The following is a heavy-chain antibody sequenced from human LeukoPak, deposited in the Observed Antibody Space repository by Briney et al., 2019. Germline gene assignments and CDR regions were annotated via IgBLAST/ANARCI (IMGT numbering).Heavy chain of an antibody. Sequence: GRSLRLSCAASGFTFSSYAMHWVRQAPGKGLEWVAVISYDGSNKYYADSVKGRFTISRDNSKNTLYLQMNGLRAEDTAVYYCARDTVAGTGYYFDYWGQGTLVTVSS. CDR2: ISYDGSNK. D-gene: IGHD6-19*01. V-gene: IGHV3-30-3*01. J-gene: IGHJ4*02. CDR1: GFTFSSYA. CDR3: ARDTVAGTGYYFDY.